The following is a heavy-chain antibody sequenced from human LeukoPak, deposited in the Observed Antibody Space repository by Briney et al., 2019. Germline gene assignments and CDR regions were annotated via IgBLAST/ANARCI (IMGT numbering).Heavy chain of an antibody. J-gene: IGHJ4*02. Sequence: GGSLRLSCAASGFSLSSHWMTWVRQVPGRGPEWVANVNRDGSETYYLDSVKGRFTISRDNAKNSLYLQMNSLRAEDTAVYYCARGRRLEFDYWGQGTLVTVSS. V-gene: IGHV3-7*01. D-gene: IGHD1-1*01. CDR3: ARGRRLEFDY. CDR1: GFSLSSHW. CDR2: VNRDGSET.